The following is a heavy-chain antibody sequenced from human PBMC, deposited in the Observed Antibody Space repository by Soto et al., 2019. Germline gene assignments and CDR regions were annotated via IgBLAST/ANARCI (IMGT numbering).Heavy chain of an antibody. D-gene: IGHD3-9*01. CDR2: IYYSGST. J-gene: IGHJ4*02. CDR1: GGSVSSGSYY. Sequence: SETLSLTCPVSGGSVSSGSYYWSWIRQPPGKGLEWIGYIYYSGSTNYNPSLKSRVTISADKSKNQFSLKLSSVTAADTAVYYCARGDYVILTGYTTTFDCWGQGTLV. CDR3: ARGDYVILTGYTTTFDC. V-gene: IGHV4-61*01.